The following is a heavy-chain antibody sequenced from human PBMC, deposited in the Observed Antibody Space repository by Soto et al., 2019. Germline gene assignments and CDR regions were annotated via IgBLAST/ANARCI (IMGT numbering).Heavy chain of an antibody. CDR1: YGSISVSNVF. V-gene: IGHV4-39*01. CDR3: ARTTGRHLDF. CDR2: IDYSGTA. J-gene: IGHJ4*02. Sequence: SETLSLTCTVSYGSISVSNVFWGWVRQPPGKGLEWIGNIDYSGTAYFNPSPGTRVTFPVDTSKNQCSLTLYSVTAADTAVYYCARTTGRHLDFWGQGILVTVSS. D-gene: IGHD4-4*01.